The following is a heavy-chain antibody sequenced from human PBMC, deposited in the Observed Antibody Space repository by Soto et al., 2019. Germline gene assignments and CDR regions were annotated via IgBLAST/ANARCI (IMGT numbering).Heavy chain of an antibody. CDR1: GFTFRNYW. Sequence: EVQLVESGGGFVQPGGSLRLSCAASGFTFRNYWMHWLRQTPGKGLEWVSRIDIAGTITAYGDAVAGRFTISRDNVKNTLYLQMNSLRVEDTAVYYCATDQTVRGPSTFDYCGQGTLVTVSS. CDR3: ATDQTVRGPSTFDY. J-gene: IGHJ4*02. D-gene: IGHD2-15*01. CDR2: IDIAGTIT. V-gene: IGHV3-74*01.